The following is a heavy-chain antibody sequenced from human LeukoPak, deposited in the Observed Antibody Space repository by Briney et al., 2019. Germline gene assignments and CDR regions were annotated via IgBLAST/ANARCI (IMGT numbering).Heavy chain of an antibody. CDR1: GYTFTSYG. J-gene: IGHJ4*02. Sequence: GASVKVSCKASGYTFTSYGISWVRQAPGQGLEWMGWISAYNGNTYYAQKLQGRVTMTTDTSTSTAYMELRSLRSDDTAVYYCARVEDYYDSSGYYYGWGQGTLVTVSS. CDR3: ARVEDYYDSSGYYYG. D-gene: IGHD3-22*01. CDR2: ISAYNGNT. V-gene: IGHV1-18*01.